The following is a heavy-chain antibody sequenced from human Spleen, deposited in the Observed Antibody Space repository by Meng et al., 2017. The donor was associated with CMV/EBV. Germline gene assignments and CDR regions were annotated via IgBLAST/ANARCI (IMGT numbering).Heavy chain of an antibody. CDR2: LHPTGSST. J-gene: IGHJ4*02. V-gene: IGHV1-46*01. CDR1: GYPFTSYN. D-gene: IGHD5/OR15-5a*01. CDR3: ARTPFYASQCFDY. Sequence: SSGYPFTSYNLHWLRRAPGRRLASIGLLHPTGSSTNYTRRFADGVAVTCDTCTRTVIMAPSSLTYEESAVYYCARTPFYASQCFDYWGQGTLVTVSS.